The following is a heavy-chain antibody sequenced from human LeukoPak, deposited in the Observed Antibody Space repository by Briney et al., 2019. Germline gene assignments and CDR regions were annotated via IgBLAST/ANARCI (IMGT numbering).Heavy chain of an antibody. D-gene: IGHD3-22*01. CDR1: GDSISSGSYY. CDR2: IYTSGST. CDR3: ARVLGYYDSSGYRGVDAFDF. Sequence: SETLSLTCTVSGDSISSGSYYWSWIRQPAGKGLEWIGRIYTSGSTTYNPSLKTRVTISVDTSKNQFSLKLTSVTAADTAVYYCARVLGYYDSSGYRGVDAFDFWGQGTIVTVSS. J-gene: IGHJ3*01. V-gene: IGHV4-61*02.